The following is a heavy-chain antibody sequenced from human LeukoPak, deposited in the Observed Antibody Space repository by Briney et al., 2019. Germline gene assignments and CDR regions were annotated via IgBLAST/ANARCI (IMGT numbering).Heavy chain of an antibody. CDR1: GFTVSDYS. D-gene: IGHD6-19*01. CDR2: ISGSGSYT. CDR3: AKEFRGGWPFDY. Sequence: GGSLRLSCAASGFTVSDYSMAWVRQAPGKGLEWVSAISGSGSYTYYADSVKGRFTISRDNSKNTLYLQMNSLRAEDTAVYYCAKEFRGGWPFDYWGQGTLVTVSS. J-gene: IGHJ4*02. V-gene: IGHV3-23*01.